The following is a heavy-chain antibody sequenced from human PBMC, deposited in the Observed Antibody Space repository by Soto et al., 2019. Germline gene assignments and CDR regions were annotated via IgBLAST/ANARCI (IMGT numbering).Heavy chain of an antibody. D-gene: IGHD1-26*01. CDR1: GYTFTSYG. CDR3: ARDRLGATGDY. J-gene: IGHJ4*02. Sequence: ASVKVSCKASGYTFTSYGISWVRQAPGQGLEWMGWISAYNANTNYAQKLQGRVTMTTDTSTSTSYMELRSLRSDDTAVYFCARDRLGATGDYWGQGTLFTVSS. V-gene: IGHV1-18*01. CDR2: ISAYNANT.